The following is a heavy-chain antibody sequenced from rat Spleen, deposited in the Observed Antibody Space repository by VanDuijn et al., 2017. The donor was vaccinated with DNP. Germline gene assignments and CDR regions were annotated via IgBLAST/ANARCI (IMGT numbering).Heavy chain of an antibody. CDR3: TRDWIRGPFAY. D-gene: IGHD4-3*01. V-gene: IGHV2-6*01. CDR1: GFSISSYS. Sequence: QVQLKESGPGLVQPSETLSLTCTVSGFSISSYSVSWVRQPPGKGLEWIAGISSGGSTFYNSVFKSRLSISRDTSKSQVFLKMNSLQTEDTAVYFCTRDWIRGPFAYWGQGTLVTVSS. CDR2: ISSGGST. J-gene: IGHJ3*01.